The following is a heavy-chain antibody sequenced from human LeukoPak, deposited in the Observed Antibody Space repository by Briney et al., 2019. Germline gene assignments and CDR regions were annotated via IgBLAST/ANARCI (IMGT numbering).Heavy chain of an antibody. CDR1: GFTFSSLA. CDR2: ISGSGGTT. Sequence: PGGSLRLSCAASGFTFSSLAMHWVRQAPGKGLEWVSVISGSGGTTYYADSVKGRFTTSRDNSKNTLYLQMNSLRAEDTAVYYCAKKVRLDCSSTPRPKGDCFDPWGQGTLVPVSS. V-gene: IGHV3-23*01. J-gene: IGHJ5*02. D-gene: IGHD2-2*01. CDR3: AKKVRLDCSSTPRPKGDCFDP.